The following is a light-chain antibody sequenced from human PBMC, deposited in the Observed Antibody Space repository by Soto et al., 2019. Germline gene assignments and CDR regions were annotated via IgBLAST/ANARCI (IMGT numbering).Light chain of an antibody. CDR1: SSNIGAGYD. J-gene: IGLJ2*01. CDR3: QSYDSSLSGVV. Sequence: QPVLTQPPSVSGAPGQRVTISCTGSSSNIGAGYDVHWYQQLPGTAPKLLIYGNSNRPSGVPDRFSGSKSGTSAPLAITGLQAEDEADYYCQSYDSSLSGVVFGGGTKLTVL. V-gene: IGLV1-40*01. CDR2: GNS.